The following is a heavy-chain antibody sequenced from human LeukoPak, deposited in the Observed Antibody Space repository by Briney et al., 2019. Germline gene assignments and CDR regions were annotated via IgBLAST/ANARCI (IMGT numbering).Heavy chain of an antibody. CDR1: GGSISSYY. D-gene: IGHD3-22*01. V-gene: IGHV4-59*01. CDR3: ARGRYYYDSSGYVAFDI. CDR2: IYYSGRT. J-gene: IGHJ3*02. Sequence: SETLSLTCTVSGGSISSYYWSWIRQPPGKGLEWIGYIYYSGRTNYNPSLKSRVTISVDTSKNQFSLKLSSVTAADTAVYYCARGRYYYDSSGYVAFDIWGQGTMVTVSS.